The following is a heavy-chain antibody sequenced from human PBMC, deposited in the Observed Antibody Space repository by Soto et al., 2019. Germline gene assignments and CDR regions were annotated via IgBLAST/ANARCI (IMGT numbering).Heavy chain of an antibody. J-gene: IGHJ4*02. CDR2: INKSGGSR. V-gene: IGHV3-23*01. Sequence: GGSLRLSCEASGFTFSTFAMSWVRQAPGRGLEWVSRINKSGGSRYYPDPVRGRFTVSRDNSKNTLYLQMNSLRDEDTAIYYCAKGAEMPTIPFDYWGQGALVTVSS. CDR1: GFTFSTFA. CDR3: AKGAEMPTIPFDY. D-gene: IGHD1-1*01.